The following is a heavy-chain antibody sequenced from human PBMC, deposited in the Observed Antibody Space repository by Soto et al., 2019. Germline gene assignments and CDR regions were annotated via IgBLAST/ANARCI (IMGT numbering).Heavy chain of an antibody. V-gene: IGHV3-21*01. D-gene: IGHD4-17*01. Sequence: EVQLVESGGGLVKPGGSLRLSCAASGFTFSSYSMNWVRQAPGKGLEWVSSISSSSSYIYYADSVKGRFTISRDNAKNSLYLQMNSLRVEDAAVYYCARDPNPRGDYVRSYYFDYWGQGTLVTVSS. CDR3: ARDPNPRGDYVRSYYFDY. CDR2: ISSSSSYI. CDR1: GFTFSSYS. J-gene: IGHJ4*02.